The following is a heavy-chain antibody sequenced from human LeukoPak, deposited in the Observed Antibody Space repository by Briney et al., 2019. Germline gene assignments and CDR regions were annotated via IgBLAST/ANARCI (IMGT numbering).Heavy chain of an antibody. J-gene: IGHJ4*02. CDR1: GGSISSYY. V-gene: IGHV4-59*12. D-gene: IGHD3-10*01. CDR2: IYYSGST. Sequence: SETLSLTCTVSGGSISSYYWSWIRQPPGKGLEWIGYIYYSGSTNYNPSLKSRVTISVDTSKNQFSLKLSSVTAADTAVYYCARDKPMVRGTHYFDYWGQGTLVTVSS. CDR3: ARDKPMVRGTHYFDY.